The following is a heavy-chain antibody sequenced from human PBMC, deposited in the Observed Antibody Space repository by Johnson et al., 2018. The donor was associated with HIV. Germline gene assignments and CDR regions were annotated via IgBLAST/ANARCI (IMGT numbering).Heavy chain of an antibody. V-gene: IGHV3-30*18. Sequence: QVQLVESGGGVVQPGRSLRLSCAASGFTFSSYAMHWVRQAPGKGLEWVAVISYDGSNKYYADSAKGRFTISRDTSKNTLYLQMNSLRAEDTAVYYCAKVGATVITPRGEAFDIWGQGTMVTVSS. CDR3: AKVGATVITPRGEAFDI. J-gene: IGHJ3*02. D-gene: IGHD4-23*01. CDR2: ISYDGSNK. CDR1: GFTFSSYA.